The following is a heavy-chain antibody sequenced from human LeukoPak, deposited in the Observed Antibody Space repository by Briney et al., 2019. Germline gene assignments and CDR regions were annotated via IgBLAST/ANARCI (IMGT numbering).Heavy chain of an antibody. CDR1: GYSFTSYW. Sequence: GESLKISCKGSGYSFTSYWIGWVRQLPGKGLEWMGIIYPGDSATRYSPSFQAQVTISADKSISTAYLQWSSLKASDTAMYYCARHSINHYEKRITMFGVVPPQFDPWGQGTLVTVSS. CDR3: ARHSINHYEKRITMFGVVPPQFDP. CDR2: IYPGDSAT. V-gene: IGHV5-51*01. D-gene: IGHD3-3*01. J-gene: IGHJ5*02.